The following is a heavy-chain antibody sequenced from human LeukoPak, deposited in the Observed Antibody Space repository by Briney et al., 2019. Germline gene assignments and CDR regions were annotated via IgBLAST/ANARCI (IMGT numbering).Heavy chain of an antibody. CDR3: AKEQRIRHCSEGVCMEGYYFDY. D-gene: IGHD2-8*01. Sequence: GGSLRLSCTGSGFNFNMFAMNWVRQAPGQGLEWASGLSRGGGTTNYADSVKGRFTISRDKSKNMVFLQMNSLRPEDTAVYYCAKEQRIRHCSEGVCMEGYYFDYWGQGSLVTVSS. CDR1: GFNFNMFA. V-gene: IGHV3-23*01. CDR2: LSRGGGTT. J-gene: IGHJ4*02.